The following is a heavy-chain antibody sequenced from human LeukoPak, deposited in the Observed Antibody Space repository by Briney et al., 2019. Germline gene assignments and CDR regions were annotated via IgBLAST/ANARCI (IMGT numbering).Heavy chain of an antibody. CDR3: ARSSSRYCSGGSCYSGVLGYFDY. D-gene: IGHD2-15*01. V-gene: IGHV3-23*01. CDR2: ISGSGGST. CDR1: GFTFSSYT. Sequence: GGSLRLSCAASGFTFSSYTMNWVRQAPGKGLEWVSAISGSGGSTYYADSVKGRFTISRDNAKNSLYLQMNSLRAEDTAVYYCARSSSRYCSGGSCYSGVLGYFDYWGQGTLVTVSS. J-gene: IGHJ4*02.